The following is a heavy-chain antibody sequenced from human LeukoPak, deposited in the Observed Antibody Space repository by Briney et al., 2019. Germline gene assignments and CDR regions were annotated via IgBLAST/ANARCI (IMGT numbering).Heavy chain of an antibody. Sequence: PGGSLRLSCAASGFTFSDYYMSWIRQAPGKGLEWVSYISSSGSTIYYAASVKGRFTISRDNAKNSLYLQMNSLRAEDTAVYYCAREVISGLNWFDPWGQGTLVTVSS. CDR2: ISSSGSTI. D-gene: IGHD2/OR15-2a*01. V-gene: IGHV3-11*01. CDR3: AREVISGLNWFDP. CDR1: GFTFSDYY. J-gene: IGHJ5*02.